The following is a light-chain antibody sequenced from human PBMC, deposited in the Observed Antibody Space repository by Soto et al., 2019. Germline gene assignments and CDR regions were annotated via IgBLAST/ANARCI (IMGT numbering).Light chain of an antibody. CDR1: QNVYNN. Sequence: EIVMTQSPATLSVSPGEGATLSCKASQNVYNNLAWYQQRPGQPPRLLIYDASTRATGISARFSGSGYGTEFTISISSVQRGDFAVYFCQQCRYWPLTFGGGTKVEIK. V-gene: IGKV3-15*01. CDR3: QQCRYWPLT. J-gene: IGKJ4*01. CDR2: DAS.